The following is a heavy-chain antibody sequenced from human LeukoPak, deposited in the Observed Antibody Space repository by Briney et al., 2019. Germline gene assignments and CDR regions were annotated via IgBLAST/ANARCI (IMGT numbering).Heavy chain of an antibody. J-gene: IGHJ4*02. Sequence: GGSLRLSCSASGFTFSSYGMHWVRQAPGKGLEYVSAISSNGGSTYYADSVKGRFTISRDNSKNTLYLQMSSLRAEDTAVYYCVKDRRYYDSSGYYRFDYWGQGTLVTVSS. V-gene: IGHV3-64D*09. CDR2: ISSNGGST. D-gene: IGHD3-22*01. CDR3: VKDRRYYDSSGYYRFDY. CDR1: GFTFSSYG.